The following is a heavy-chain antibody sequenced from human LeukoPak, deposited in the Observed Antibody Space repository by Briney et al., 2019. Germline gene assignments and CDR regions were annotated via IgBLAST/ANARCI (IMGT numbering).Heavy chain of an antibody. D-gene: IGHD3-22*01. Sequence: SETLSLTCIVSGGSISSGDYYWSWIRQPPGKGLEWIGYIYYSGSTYCNPSLKSRVTISVDTSKNQFSLKLSSVTAADTAVYYCARGGSSGYYYYFDYWGQGTLVTVSS. CDR2: IYYSGST. J-gene: IGHJ4*02. CDR1: GGSISSGDYY. CDR3: ARGGSSGYYYYFDY. V-gene: IGHV4-30-4*01.